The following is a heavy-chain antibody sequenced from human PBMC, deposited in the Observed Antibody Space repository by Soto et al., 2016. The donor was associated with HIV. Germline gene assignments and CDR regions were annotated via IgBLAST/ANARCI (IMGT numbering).Heavy chain of an antibody. CDR3: ARADFGGTPDY. Sequence: EVQLVESGGGLVQPGGSLRLSCEASGFIFSIYWMHWVRQVPGKGLVWVAHINSEGSNTRYADSVKGRFTVSRDNAKNTLYLQMNSLRAEDTAVYYCARADFGGTPDYWGQGTLVTVSS. J-gene: IGHJ4*02. D-gene: IGHD2-15*01. CDR2: INSEGSNT. V-gene: IGHV3-74*01. CDR1: GFIFSIYW.